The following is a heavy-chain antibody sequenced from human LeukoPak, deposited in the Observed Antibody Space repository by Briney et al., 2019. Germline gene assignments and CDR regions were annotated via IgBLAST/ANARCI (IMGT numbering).Heavy chain of an antibody. D-gene: IGHD2-15*01. CDR1: GGSISSSSYY. J-gene: IGHJ6*02. Sequence: SETLSLTCTVSGGSISSSSYYRGWIRQPPGKGLEWIGSIYYSGSTYYNPSLKSRVTISVDTSKNQFSLKLSSVTAADTAVYYCARDRLLSYYYYGMDVWGQGTTVTVSS. V-gene: IGHV4-39*07. CDR3: ARDRLLSYYYYGMDV. CDR2: IYYSGST.